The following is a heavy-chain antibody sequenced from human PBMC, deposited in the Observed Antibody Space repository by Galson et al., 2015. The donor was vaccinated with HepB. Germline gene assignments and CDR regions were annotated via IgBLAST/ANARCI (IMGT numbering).Heavy chain of an antibody. CDR2: VSAYDGAT. CDR1: GYTFSVFD. Sequence: SVKVSCKASGYTFSVFDISWVRQAPGQGLEWMGGVSAYDGATNYAQKLQDRVTMTTDTSTNTAYMELRSLRHDDTAMYYCARDLRRGIQGVPFDFWGHGTLVTASS. CDR3: ARDLRRGIQGVPFDF. D-gene: IGHD3-10*01. J-gene: IGHJ4*01. V-gene: IGHV1-18*01.